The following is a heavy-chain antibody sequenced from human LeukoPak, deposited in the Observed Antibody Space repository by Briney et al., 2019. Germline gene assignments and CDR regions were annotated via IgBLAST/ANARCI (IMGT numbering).Heavy chain of an antibody. Sequence: GGSLRLSCAASGFTFSSHAMSWVRQAPGKGLEWVSVISASGGDTYHADSVKGRFSISRDNSKNTLYLQMNSLGAEDTAVYYCARKITIFSYFYGMDVWGQGTTVTVSS. CDR1: GFTFSSHA. J-gene: IGHJ6*02. D-gene: IGHD3-3*01. CDR2: ISASGGDT. CDR3: ARKITIFSYFYGMDV. V-gene: IGHV3-23*01.